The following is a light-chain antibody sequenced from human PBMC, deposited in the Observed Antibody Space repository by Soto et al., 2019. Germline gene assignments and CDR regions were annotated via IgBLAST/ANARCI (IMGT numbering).Light chain of an antibody. J-gene: IGKJ1*01. Sequence: EIVMTQYPPTLSASPGERVTLSCRASQNIAGNLAWYQQKPGQAPRLLIDNASTRATGVPARFSGSGSGRDGREYTLTIRSLQSEDYAVYYCQQYNTWPPWTFGQGTKGDIK. CDR2: NAS. CDR3: QQYNTWPPWT. V-gene: IGKV3-15*01. CDR1: QNIAGN.